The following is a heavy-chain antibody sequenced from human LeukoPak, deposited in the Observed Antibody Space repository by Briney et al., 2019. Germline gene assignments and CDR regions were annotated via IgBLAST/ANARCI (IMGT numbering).Heavy chain of an antibody. V-gene: IGHV4-34*01. Sequence: SETLSLTCAVYGGSFSGYYWSWFRQPPGKGLEWIGEINHSGSTNYNPSLKSRVTISVDTSKNQFSLKLSSVTAADTAVYYCASYYDILTAIDYWGQGTLVTVSS. J-gene: IGHJ4*02. D-gene: IGHD3-9*01. CDR2: INHSGST. CDR3: ASYYDILTAIDY. CDR1: GGSFSGYY.